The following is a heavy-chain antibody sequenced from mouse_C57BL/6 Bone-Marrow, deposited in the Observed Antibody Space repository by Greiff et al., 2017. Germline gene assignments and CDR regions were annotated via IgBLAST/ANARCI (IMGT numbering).Heavy chain of an antibody. V-gene: IGHV1-55*01. CDR2: IYPGSGST. Sequence: QVQLQQPGAELVKPGASVKMSCKASGYTFTSYWITWVKQRPGQGLEWIGDIYPGSGSTNYNEKFKSKATLTVDPSSSTAYMQLSSLTSEDSAVYYCARSGSSSNYYAMDYWGQGTSVTVSS. D-gene: IGHD1-1*01. CDR1: GYTFTSYW. CDR3: ARSGSSSNYYAMDY. J-gene: IGHJ4*01.